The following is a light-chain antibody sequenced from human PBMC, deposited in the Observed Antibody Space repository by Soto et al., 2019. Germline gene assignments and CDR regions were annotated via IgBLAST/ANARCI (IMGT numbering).Light chain of an antibody. J-gene: IGKJ2*01. CDR1: QSVSINS. V-gene: IGKV3-20*01. CDR2: GAS. CDR3: QQYSSSWYT. Sequence: EVVLTQSPDTLPLSPGERATLSCRASQSVSINSLVWYQQKPGQAPRLLIYGASNRATGIPDRVSASGSGTDFTLTISRLEPEDFAMYYCQQYSSSWYTLGQGTKVEVK.